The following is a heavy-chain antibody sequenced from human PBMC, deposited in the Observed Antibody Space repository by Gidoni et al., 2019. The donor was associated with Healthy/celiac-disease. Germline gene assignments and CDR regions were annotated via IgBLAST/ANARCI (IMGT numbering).Heavy chain of an antibody. Sequence: QVQLQESGPGLVKPSQTLSLNCTVSGGSISSGGYYWSWIRQHPGKGLEWIGYIYYSGSTYYNPSLKSRVTISVDTSKNQFSLKLSSVTAADTAVYYCARSDHGYGGNPCYWGQGTLVTVSS. D-gene: IGHD2-15*01. CDR1: GGSISSGGYY. CDR2: IYYSGST. J-gene: IGHJ4*02. CDR3: ARSDHGYGGNPCY. V-gene: IGHV4-31*03.